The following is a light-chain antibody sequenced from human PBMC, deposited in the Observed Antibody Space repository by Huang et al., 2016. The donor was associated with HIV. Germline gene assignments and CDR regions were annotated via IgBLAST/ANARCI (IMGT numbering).Light chain of an antibody. CDR3: QQYNNWPLT. V-gene: IGKV3-15*01. CDR1: QSVSSN. CDR2: GAS. Sequence: EIVMAQSPATLSVSPGERATLSCRASQSVSSNLAWYQQRPGQAPRRLIYGASSRATGIPARVSGSGSGTEFTLTISSLQSEDFVVYYCQQYNNWPLTFGQGTKVEIK. J-gene: IGKJ1*01.